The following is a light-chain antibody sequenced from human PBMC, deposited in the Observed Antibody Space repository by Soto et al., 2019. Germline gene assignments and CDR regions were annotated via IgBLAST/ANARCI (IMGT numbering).Light chain of an antibody. CDR3: QQYGSSPRT. Sequence: EIVLTQSPGTLSLSPGERATLPCRASQSVSSNFLAWYQRKPGQAPRLLIYGASSRATGIPDRFSGSGSGTDFTLTISRLEPEDFAVYYCQQYGSSPRTFGQGTKVEIK. CDR2: GAS. CDR1: QSVSSNF. V-gene: IGKV3-20*01. J-gene: IGKJ1*01.